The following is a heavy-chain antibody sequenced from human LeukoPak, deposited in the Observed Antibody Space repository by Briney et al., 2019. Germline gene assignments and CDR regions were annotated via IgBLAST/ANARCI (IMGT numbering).Heavy chain of an antibody. CDR3: ARVKEIYDFWSGYYQYYFDY. J-gene: IGHJ4*02. D-gene: IGHD3-3*01. V-gene: IGHV1-18*01. Sequence: ASVKVPGKASGYTFTSYGISWVRQAPGQGLEWMGWISAYNGNTNYAQKLQGRVTMTTDTSTSTAYMELRSLRSDDTAVYYCARVKEIYDFWSGYYQYYFDYWGQGTLVTVSS. CDR1: GYTFTSYG. CDR2: ISAYNGNT.